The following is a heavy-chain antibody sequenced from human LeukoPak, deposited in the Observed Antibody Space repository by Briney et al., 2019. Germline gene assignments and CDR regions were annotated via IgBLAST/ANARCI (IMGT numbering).Heavy chain of an antibody. CDR1: GFIFSSYA. D-gene: IGHD6-19*01. CDR3: AKDYTWAVAGTDAFDI. V-gene: IGHV3-30*04. CDR2: ISYDGSNK. Sequence: PGGSLRLSCAGSGFIFSSYAMNWVRQAPGKGLEWVAVISYDGSNKYYADSVKGRFTISRDNSKNTLYLQMNSLRAEDTAVYYCAKDYTWAVAGTDAFDIWGQGTMVTVSS. J-gene: IGHJ3*02.